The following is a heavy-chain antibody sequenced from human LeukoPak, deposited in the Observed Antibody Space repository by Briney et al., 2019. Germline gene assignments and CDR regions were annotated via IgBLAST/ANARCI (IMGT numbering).Heavy chain of an antibody. CDR2: IIPIFGTA. CDR3: ASTAYSSSWFDP. J-gene: IGHJ5*02. D-gene: IGHD6-13*01. Sequence: ASVKVSCKASAYTFTRYGISWVRQAPGQGLEWMGGIIPIFGTANYAQKFQGRVTITADESTSTAYMELSSLRSEDTAVCYCASTAYSSSWFDPWGQGTLVTVSS. CDR1: AYTFTRYG. V-gene: IGHV1-69*13.